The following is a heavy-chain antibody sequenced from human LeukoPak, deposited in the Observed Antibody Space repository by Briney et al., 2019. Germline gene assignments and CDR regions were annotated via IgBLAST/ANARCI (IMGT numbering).Heavy chain of an antibody. CDR1: GASISSYY. J-gene: IGHJ4*02. V-gene: IGHV4-59*01. D-gene: IGHD3-3*01. Sequence: SETLSLTCTVSGASISSYYWGWIRQPPGKGLEWIGYIYYSGSTNYNPSLKSRVTMSVDTSKNQFSLKLSSVTAADTAVYHCARVDGSARELEYWGQGTLVTVSS. CDR3: ARVDGSARELEY. CDR2: IYYSGST.